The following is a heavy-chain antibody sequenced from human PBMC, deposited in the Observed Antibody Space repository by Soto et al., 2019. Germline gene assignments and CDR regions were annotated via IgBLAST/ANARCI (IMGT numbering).Heavy chain of an antibody. J-gene: IGHJ4*02. CDR1: GGSISSSSYY. CDR2: IYYSGST. D-gene: IGHD3-10*01. CDR3: ARSDRDRGAKDY. V-gene: IGHV4-39*07. Sequence: PSETLSLTCTVSGGSISSSSYYWGWIRQPPGKGLEWIGSIYYSGSTYYNPSLKSRVTISVDTSKNQFSLKLSSVTAADTAVYYCARSDRDRGAKDYWGQGTLVTVSS.